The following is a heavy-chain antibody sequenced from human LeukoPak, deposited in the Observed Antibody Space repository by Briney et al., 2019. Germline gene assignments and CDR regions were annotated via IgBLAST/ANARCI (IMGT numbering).Heavy chain of an antibody. J-gene: IGHJ5*02. CDR2: INPSGGST. CDR3: ARDLLPGAAAAYNWFDP. Sequence: ASVTVSCKASGYTFTRYHIHWVRQAPGQGLEWMGVINPSGGSTSYAQKFQGRVTMTRDTSTSTVYMELSSLRSEDTAVYYCARDLLPGAAAAYNWFDPWGQGTLVTVSS. V-gene: IGHV1-46*01. CDR1: GYTFTRYH. D-gene: IGHD6-13*01.